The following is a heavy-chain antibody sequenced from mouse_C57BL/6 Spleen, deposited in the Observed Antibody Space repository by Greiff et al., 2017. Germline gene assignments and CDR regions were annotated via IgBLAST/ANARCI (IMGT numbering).Heavy chain of an antibody. Sequence: QVQLKQSGPGLVQPSQSLSITCTVSGFSLTSYGVHWVRQSPGKGLEWLGVIWRGGSTDYNAAFMSRLSITKDNSKSQVFFKMNSLQADDTAIYYCAKNSPLYYYGSSHWYFDVWGTGTTVTVSS. CDR1: GFSLTSYG. D-gene: IGHD1-1*01. CDR2: IWRGGST. CDR3: AKNSPLYYYGSSHWYFDV. V-gene: IGHV2-5*01. J-gene: IGHJ1*03.